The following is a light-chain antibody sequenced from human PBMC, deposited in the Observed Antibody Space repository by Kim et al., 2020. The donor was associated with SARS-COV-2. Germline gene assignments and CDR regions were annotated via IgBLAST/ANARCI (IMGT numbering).Light chain of an antibody. CDR3: QQYGSSAT. CDR2: GAS. J-gene: IGKJ5*01. CDR1: QSVSSSY. Sequence: LAPGERATLSCRARQSVSSSYLAWYQQKPGQAPRLLIYGASSRATGIPDRFSGSGSGTDFTLTISRLEPEDVAVYYCQQYGSSATFGQGTRLEIK. V-gene: IGKV3-20*01.